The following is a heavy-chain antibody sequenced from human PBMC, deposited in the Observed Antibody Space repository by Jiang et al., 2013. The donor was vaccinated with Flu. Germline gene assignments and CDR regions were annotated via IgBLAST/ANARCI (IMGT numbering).Heavy chain of an antibody. V-gene: IGHV4-38-2*01. CDR2: IYHSGTT. D-gene: IGHD5-18*01. Sequence: PGLVKPSETLSLTCDVSGYSISSGYYWGWIRQPPGKGLQWVGTIYHSGTTYYNSSLESRVTISIDTSKNHFSLKLNSVTAADTAVYYCARGSNYGFHYWGQGTLVTVSS. CDR3: ARGSNYGFHY. J-gene: IGHJ4*02. CDR1: GYSISSGYY.